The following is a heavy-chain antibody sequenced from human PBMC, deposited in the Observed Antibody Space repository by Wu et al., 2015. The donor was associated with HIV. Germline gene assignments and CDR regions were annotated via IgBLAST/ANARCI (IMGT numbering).Heavy chain of an antibody. CDR1: GYNFNGFG. J-gene: IGHJ4*02. CDR3: ARGRYSSNTGFFDF. Sequence: QVQLVQSGIEVKKSGAXVKVSCKASGYNFNGFGIIWVRQAPGQGLEWMGWISDYERNIHYGQKFRGRLTLTADTVTSTAFMDLRNLRSDDTAIYFCARGRYSSNTGFFDFWGQGTLVTVSS. CDR2: ISDYERNI. V-gene: IGHV1-18*01. D-gene: IGHD3-9*01.